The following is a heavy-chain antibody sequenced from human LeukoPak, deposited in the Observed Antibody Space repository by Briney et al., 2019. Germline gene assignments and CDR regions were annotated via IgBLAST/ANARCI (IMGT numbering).Heavy chain of an antibody. Sequence: ASVKVSCKASGYTFTSYGISWVRQAPGQGLEWMGWISTYNGNTNYAQKFQGRVAITADKATNTAHMELSRLESGDTAVYFCTREGVYAPDPSSYHRDAFDIWGQGTVVSVSS. CDR1: GYTFTSYG. CDR3: TREGVYAPDPSSYHRDAFDI. CDR2: ISTYNGNT. V-gene: IGHV1-18*01. D-gene: IGHD3-16*02. J-gene: IGHJ3*02.